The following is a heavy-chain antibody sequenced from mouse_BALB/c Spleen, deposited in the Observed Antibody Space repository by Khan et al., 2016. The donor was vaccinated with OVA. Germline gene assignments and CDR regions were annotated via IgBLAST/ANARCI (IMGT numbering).Heavy chain of an antibody. CDR1: GFTFSTYG. CDR2: VSTGGSYT. CDR3: TRLAYYYDSEGFAY. Sequence: EVELVESGGDLVKPGGFLKLSCAASGFTFSTYGMSWVRQAPDKRLEWVATVSTGGSYTYYPDSVKGRFTISRDNAKNTLYLQMSGLRSEDTAMFYCTRLAYYYDSEGFAYWGQGTLVTVSA. D-gene: IGHD1-1*01. V-gene: IGHV5-6*01. J-gene: IGHJ3*01.